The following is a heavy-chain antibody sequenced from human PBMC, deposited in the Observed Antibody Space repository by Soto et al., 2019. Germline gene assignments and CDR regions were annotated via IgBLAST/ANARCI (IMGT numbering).Heavy chain of an antibody. CDR3: ARDRNGGYDYLWGSYRPDDAFDI. V-gene: IGHV1-2*04. CDR1: GYTFTGYY. CDR2: INPNSGGT. J-gene: IGHJ3*02. Sequence: ASVKVSCKASGYTFTGYYMHWVRQAPGQGLEWMGWINPNSGGTNYAQKFQGWVTMTRDTSISTAYMELSRLRSDDTAVYYCARDRNGGYDYLWGSYRPDDAFDIWSQGTMVTVSS. D-gene: IGHD3-16*02.